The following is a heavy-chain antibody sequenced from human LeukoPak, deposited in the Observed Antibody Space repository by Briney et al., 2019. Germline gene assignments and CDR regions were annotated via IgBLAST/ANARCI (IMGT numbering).Heavy chain of an antibody. Sequence: PGGSLRLSCAASGITFSSYGMHWVRQAPGKGLEWVAVIWYDGSNKYYADSVKGRFTISRDNSKNTLYLQMNSLRAEDTAVYYCARDAGRYFDWLGYWGQGTLVTVSS. J-gene: IGHJ4*02. CDR1: GITFSSYG. V-gene: IGHV3-33*01. D-gene: IGHD3-9*01. CDR3: ARDAGRYFDWLGY. CDR2: IWYDGSNK.